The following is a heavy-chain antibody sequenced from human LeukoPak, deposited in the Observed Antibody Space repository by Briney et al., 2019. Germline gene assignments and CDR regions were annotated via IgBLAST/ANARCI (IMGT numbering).Heavy chain of an antibody. CDR2: ISGSGGST. D-gene: IGHD3-10*02. Sequence: GESLKISCKGSGYSFTSYWIGWVRQAPGKGLEWVSAISGSGGSTYYANSVKGRFTISRDNSKNTLYLLMNSLRAEDTAVYYCGKYLFGSYWGQGTLVTVSS. CDR3: GKYLFGSY. J-gene: IGHJ4*02. V-gene: IGHV3-23*01. CDR1: GYSFTSYW.